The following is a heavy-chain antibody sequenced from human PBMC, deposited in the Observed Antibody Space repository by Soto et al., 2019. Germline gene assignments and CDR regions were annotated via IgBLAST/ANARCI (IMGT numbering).Heavy chain of an antibody. Sequence: SETLSLTCTVSGGSVSSGIYYWSWIRQPPGKGLEWIGYIYSGVSTKYNPSLKSRVIISVDTSKNQVSLKLTSVTAADTAVFYCASHYFDSSGYPAVFDSWGQGTMVTVSS. CDR2: IYSGVST. V-gene: IGHV4-61*01. J-gene: IGHJ4*02. D-gene: IGHD3-22*01. CDR3: ASHYFDSSGYPAVFDS. CDR1: GGSVSSGIYY.